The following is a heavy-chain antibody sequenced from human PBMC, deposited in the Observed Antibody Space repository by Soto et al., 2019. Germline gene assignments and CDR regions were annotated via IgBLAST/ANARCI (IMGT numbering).Heavy chain of an antibody. J-gene: IGHJ4*02. D-gene: IGHD3-22*01. CDR3: ARIYYDSVFDY. V-gene: IGHV4-39*01. CDR1: GGSISSSSYY. Sequence: SETLSLTCTVSGGSISSSSYYWGWIRQPPGKGLEWIGSIYYSGSTYYNPSLKSRVTISVDTSKNQFSLKLSSVTAADTAVYYCARIYYDSVFDYWGQGTLVTVSS. CDR2: IYYSGST.